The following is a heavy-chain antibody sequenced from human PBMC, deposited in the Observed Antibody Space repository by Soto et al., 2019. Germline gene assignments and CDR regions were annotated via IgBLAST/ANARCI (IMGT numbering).Heavy chain of an antibody. V-gene: IGHV3-30*03. J-gene: IGHJ4*02. CDR1: GFTFSSYG. CDR3: AFNSGSGSYYFDY. CDR2: ISYDGSNT. D-gene: IGHD3-10*01. Sequence: GGSLRLSCAASGFTFSSYGMHWVRQAPGKGLEWVAIISYDGSNTYYADSVKGRFTISRDNSKNTLYLQMNSLRAEDTAVYYCAFNSGSGSYYFDYWGQGTLVTVSS.